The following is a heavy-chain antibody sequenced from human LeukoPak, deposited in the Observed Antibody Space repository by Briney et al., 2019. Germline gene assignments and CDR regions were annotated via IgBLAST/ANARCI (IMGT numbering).Heavy chain of an antibody. V-gene: IGHV3-21*01. CDR2: ISSSSSYI. CDR3: ARDRCSGGSCYGYYYGMDV. CDR1: GFTFSSYS. D-gene: IGHD2-15*01. Sequence: GGSLRLSCAASGFTFSSYSMNWVRQAPGTGLEWVSSISSSSSYIYYADSVKGRFTISRDNAKNSLYLQMNSLRAEDTAVYYCARDRCSGGSCYGYYYGMDVWGQGTTVTVSS. J-gene: IGHJ6*02.